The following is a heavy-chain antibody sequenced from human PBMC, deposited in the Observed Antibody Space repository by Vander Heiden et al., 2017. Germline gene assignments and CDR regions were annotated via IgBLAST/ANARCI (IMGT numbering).Heavy chain of an antibody. J-gene: IGHJ4*02. Sequence: EVQLVETGGGLTQHGGSLSLSCAASGFSVSSNYMSWVRQAPGKGLEWVSVIFSGGDTNYADSVKGRFTISRDNSKNTLYLQMNSLRAEDTAIYYCARFITGAIDFWGQGTLVTVSS. CDR1: GFSVSSNY. D-gene: IGHD1-20*01. V-gene: IGHV3-53*02. CDR2: IFSGGDT. CDR3: ARFITGAIDF.